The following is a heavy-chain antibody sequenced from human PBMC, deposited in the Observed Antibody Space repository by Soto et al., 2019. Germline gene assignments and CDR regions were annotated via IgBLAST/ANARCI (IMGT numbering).Heavy chain of an antibody. Sequence: PGESLKISCKGSGYSFTSYWISWVRQMPGKGLEWMGRIDPSDSYTNYSPSFQGHVTISADKSISTAYLQWSSLKASDTAMYYCASYDGYNWNRNSPRPNDAFDIWGQGTMVTVSS. CDR1: GYSFTSYW. J-gene: IGHJ3*02. CDR3: ASYDGYNWNRNSPRPNDAFDI. D-gene: IGHD1-20*01. V-gene: IGHV5-10-1*01. CDR2: IDPSDSYT.